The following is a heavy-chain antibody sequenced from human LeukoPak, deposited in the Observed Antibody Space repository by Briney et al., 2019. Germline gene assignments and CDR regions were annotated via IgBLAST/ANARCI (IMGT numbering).Heavy chain of an antibody. CDR1: GFTFINAW. D-gene: IGHD1-1*01. CDR3: TTGKDFYNYYFYYYMDV. V-gene: IGHV3-15*01. J-gene: IGHJ6*03. Sequence: PGGSLRLSCAASGFTFINAWTTWVRQAPGKGLEWVGHIKSITDGGTTDFAAPVKGRFTISGDDLKNTLYLQMNSLKTEDTAVYFCTTGKDFYNYYFYYYMDVWGKGTTVTVSS. CDR2: IKSITDGGTT.